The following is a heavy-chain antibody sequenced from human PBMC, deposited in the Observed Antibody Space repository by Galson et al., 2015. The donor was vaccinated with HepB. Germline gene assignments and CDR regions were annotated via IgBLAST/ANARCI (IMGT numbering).Heavy chain of an antibody. D-gene: IGHD6-6*01. CDR2: IYTSGST. CDR1: GGSISSGRYY. CDR3: ARGADSPRIAGRPGEFDY. V-gene: IGHV4-61*02. Sequence: TLSLTCTVSGGSISSGRYYWSWIRQPAGKGLEWIGRIYTSGSTNYNPSLKSRVTMSVDTSKNQFSLRLTSVTAADTAVYYCARGADSPRIAGRPGEFDYWGQGTLVTVSS. J-gene: IGHJ4*02.